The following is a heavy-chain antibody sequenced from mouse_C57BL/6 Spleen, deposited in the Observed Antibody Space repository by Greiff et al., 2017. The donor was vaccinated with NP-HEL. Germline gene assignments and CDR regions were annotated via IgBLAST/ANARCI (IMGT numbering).Heavy chain of an antibody. D-gene: IGHD2-1*01. CDR2: IYWDDDK. V-gene: IGHV8-12*01. Sequence: QVTLKVSGPGILQSSQTLSLTCSFSGFSLSTSGMGVSWIRQPSGKGLEWLAHIYWDDDKRYNPSLKSRLTISKDTSRNQVFLKITSVDTADTATYYCARSNYHYYAMDYWGQGTSVTVSS. CDR3: ARSNYHYYAMDY. CDR1: GFSLSTSGMG. J-gene: IGHJ4*01.